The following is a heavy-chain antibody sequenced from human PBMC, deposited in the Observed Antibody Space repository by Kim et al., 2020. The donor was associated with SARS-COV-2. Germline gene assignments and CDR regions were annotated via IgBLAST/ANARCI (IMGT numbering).Heavy chain of an antibody. D-gene: IGHD7-27*01. V-gene: IGHV5-51*01. CDR1: GDSFSNYW. J-gene: IGHJ4*02. CDR2: IYPSDSDF. Sequence: GESLKISCKASGDSFSNYWIAWVRQMPGKGLEWMGSIYPSDSDFKYNPSFRGHVTISADRSTNTAFLQWSSLKASDSAIYYCVRPNWGHSFFDFWGQGTLVTVSS. CDR3: VRPNWGHSFFDF.